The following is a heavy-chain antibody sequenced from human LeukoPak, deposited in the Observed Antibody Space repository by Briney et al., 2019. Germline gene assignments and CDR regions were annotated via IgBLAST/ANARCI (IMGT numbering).Heavy chain of an antibody. D-gene: IGHD3-10*01. CDR2: ISSSSSYI. J-gene: IGHJ4*02. Sequence: GGSLRLSCAASGFTFSSYSMNWVRQAPGKGLEWVSSISSSSSYIYYADSVKGRFTISRDNSKNTLYLQMNSLRAEDTAVYYCAKDPLLLWFGELLSTGYFDYWGQGTLVTVSS. V-gene: IGHV3-21*04. CDR1: GFTFSSYS. CDR3: AKDPLLLWFGELLSTGYFDY.